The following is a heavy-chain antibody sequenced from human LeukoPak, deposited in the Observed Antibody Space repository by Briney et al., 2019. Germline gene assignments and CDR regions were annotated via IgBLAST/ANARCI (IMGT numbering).Heavy chain of an antibody. J-gene: IGHJ4*02. D-gene: IGHD3-22*01. V-gene: IGHV3-23*01. CDR1: GFPFSSYV. Sequence: PGGSLRLSCAASGFPFSSYVMRWVRQGPGKGLQWVSAISGSGDSTDYADSVKGRFTISRDNSKTILFLQMSSLRADATAIYYCARQVGFCSDSTCYFDYWGQGALVTVSS. CDR3: ARQVGFCSDSTCYFDY. CDR2: ISGSGDST.